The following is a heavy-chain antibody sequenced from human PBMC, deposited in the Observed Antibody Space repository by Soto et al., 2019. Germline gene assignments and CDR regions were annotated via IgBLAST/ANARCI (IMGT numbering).Heavy chain of an antibody. J-gene: IGHJ4*02. CDR3: AKDKGVFNWATSYFDY. D-gene: IGHD1-1*01. V-gene: IGHV3-30*18. Sequence: GGSLRLSCAASGFTFSNYAMHWVRQAPGKGLEWVALASYDGNNEYYTDSVKGRFTISRDNSKNTLFLQMNSPRPEDTAVYYCAKDKGVFNWATSYFDYWGQGALVTVS. CDR1: GFTFSNYA. CDR2: ASYDGNNE.